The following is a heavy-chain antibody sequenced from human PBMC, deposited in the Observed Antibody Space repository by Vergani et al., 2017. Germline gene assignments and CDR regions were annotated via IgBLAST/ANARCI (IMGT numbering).Heavy chain of an antibody. D-gene: IGHD4-17*01. Sequence: QVQLQESGPGLVKPSETLSLTCAVYGGSFSGYYWSWIRQPPGKGLEWIGEINHSGSTNYNPSLKSRVTISVDTSKNQFSLKLSSVTAADTAVYYCARDPLWHDYGDQFDYWGQGTLVTVSS. J-gene: IGHJ4*02. CDR1: GGSFSGYY. CDR3: ARDPLWHDYGDQFDY. CDR2: INHSGST. V-gene: IGHV4-34*01.